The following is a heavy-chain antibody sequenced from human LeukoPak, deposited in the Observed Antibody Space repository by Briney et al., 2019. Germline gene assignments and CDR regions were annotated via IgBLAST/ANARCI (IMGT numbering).Heavy chain of an antibody. D-gene: IGHD3-3*02. J-gene: IGHJ4*02. V-gene: IGHV3-15*01. CDR2: IFRNSDTMET. CDR1: RLRFTNTW. CDR3: GAYIFGFGVDC. Sequence: RGSLRLSCEAPRLRFTNTWLTWVPRAPEKRLGRVGRIFRNSDTMETEYATPVKGRFTISRDDSKHTLYLQIYSLTTEDTAVYYCGAYIFGFGVDCWGQGTPVTVSS.